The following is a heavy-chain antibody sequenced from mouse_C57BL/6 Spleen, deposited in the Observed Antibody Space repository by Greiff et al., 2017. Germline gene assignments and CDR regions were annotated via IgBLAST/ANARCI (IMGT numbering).Heavy chain of an antibody. Sequence: VKLMESGPGLVAPSQSLSITCTVSGFSLTSYAISWVRQPPGKGLEWLGVIWTGGGTNYNSALKSRLSISKDNSKSQVFLKMNSLQTDDTARYYCASQFSYYYGSSLYYAMDYWGQGTSVTVSS. CDR3: ASQFSYYYGSSLYYAMDY. D-gene: IGHD1-1*01. V-gene: IGHV2-9-1*01. J-gene: IGHJ4*01. CDR1: GFSLTSYA. CDR2: IWTGGGT.